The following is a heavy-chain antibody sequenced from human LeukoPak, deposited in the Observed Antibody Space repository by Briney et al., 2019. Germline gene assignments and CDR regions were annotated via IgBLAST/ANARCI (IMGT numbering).Heavy chain of an antibody. CDR1: GYSISNGYY. CDR3: ARDVLGASYGYSYFDY. V-gene: IGHV4-61*02. Sequence: SETLSLTCTVSGYSISNGYYWSWIRQPAGKGLEWIGRIYTSGSTNYNPSLKSRVTISVDTSKNQFSLKLSSVTAADTAVYYCARDVLGASYGYSYFDYWGQGTLVTVSS. J-gene: IGHJ4*02. CDR2: IYTSGST. D-gene: IGHD5-18*01.